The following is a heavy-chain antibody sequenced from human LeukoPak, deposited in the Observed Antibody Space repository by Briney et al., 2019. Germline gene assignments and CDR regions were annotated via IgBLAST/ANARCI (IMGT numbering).Heavy chain of an antibody. CDR3: ARDRTDILTGYQNYYYYYMDV. V-gene: IGHV3-53*01. CDR2: IYSGGST. D-gene: IGHD3-9*01. CDR1: GLTVSSNY. J-gene: IGHJ6*03. Sequence: GGSPRLSCAVSGLTVSSNYMSWVRQAPGKGLEWVSVIYSGGSTYYADSVKGRFTISGDNSKNTLYLQMNSLRAEDTAVYYCARDRTDILTGYQNYYYYYMDVWGKGTTVTVSS.